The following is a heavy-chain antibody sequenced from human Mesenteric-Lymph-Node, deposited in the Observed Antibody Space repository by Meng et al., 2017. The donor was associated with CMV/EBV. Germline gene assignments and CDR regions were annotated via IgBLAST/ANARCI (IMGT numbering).Heavy chain of an antibody. Sequence: SETLSLTCTVSGGSVRNPFSYWSWIRQSPGRGLEWIGNIYYIGTTDYNPSLKSRVIISVHTAKNQFSLDLRSVTAADTAVYYCASNSSSGGWFDPWGLGTLVTVSS. D-gene: IGHD6-6*01. CDR1: GGSVRNPFSY. CDR2: IYYIGTT. V-gene: IGHV4-61*01. CDR3: ASNSSSGGWFDP. J-gene: IGHJ5*02.